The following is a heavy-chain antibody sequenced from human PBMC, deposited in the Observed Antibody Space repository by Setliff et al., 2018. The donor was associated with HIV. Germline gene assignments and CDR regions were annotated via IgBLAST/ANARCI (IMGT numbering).Heavy chain of an antibody. Sequence: GESLRLSCRGPSFNSRKLTMNWVRQVQGKGLEWVSTISGDNARTSTTMGTGGLTYYADSVRGRFTISRDESENTIFLEMNNVRVEDTALYYCARAQCSGGSCWYFDSWGQGTRVTVSS. CDR2: ISGDNARTSTTMGTGGLT. D-gene: IGHD2-15*01. V-gene: IGHV3-23*01. CDR1: SFNSRKLT. J-gene: IGHJ4*02. CDR3: ARAQCSGGSCWYFDS.